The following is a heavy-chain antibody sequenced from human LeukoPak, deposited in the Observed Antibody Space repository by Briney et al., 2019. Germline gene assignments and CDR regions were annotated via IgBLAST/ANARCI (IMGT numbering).Heavy chain of an antibody. CDR2: IYVTGT. CDR1: GGSIGTYY. CDR3: ARHIEGGIEDMDV. Sequence: SETLSLTCTVSGGSIGTYYWSWVRQSPGTGLEWIGYIYVTGTRYNPYLQSRVTISVDRSRNQFFLKMTSVTAADTAVYYCARHIEGGIEDMDVWGRGTKVTVSS. D-gene: IGHD6-13*01. V-gene: IGHV4-59*08. J-gene: IGHJ6*03.